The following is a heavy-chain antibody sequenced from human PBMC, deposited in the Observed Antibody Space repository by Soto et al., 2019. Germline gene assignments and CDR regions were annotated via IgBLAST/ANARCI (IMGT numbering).Heavy chain of an antibody. CDR2: IGESGGST. CDR3: AKVGRDSGNPEFDY. Sequence: GGSLRLSCAASGFVFRSYAMSWFRQAPGKGLEWVSSIGESGGSTFYADSVKGRFTISRDNSRNTLYLQVNSLRAADTAVYYCAKVGRDSGNPEFDYWGKGTLVTVSS. D-gene: IGHD4-4*01. J-gene: IGHJ4*02. CDR1: GFVFRSYA. V-gene: IGHV3-23*01.